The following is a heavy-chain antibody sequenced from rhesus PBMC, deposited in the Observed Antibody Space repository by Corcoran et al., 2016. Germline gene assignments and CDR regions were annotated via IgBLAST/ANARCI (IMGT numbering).Heavy chain of an antibody. Sequence: EVQLVEAGGGWVQPGGSLRRSCAASGLTFSNYWMIWVGQAPGKGLDWVGFIKNKVDGGTAAYAESVKGRFTISRDDSKNTLYLQMNSLNTEDTAVYYCTRGAWWFGYWGQGVLVTVSS. J-gene: IGHJ4*01. CDR1: GLTFSNYW. V-gene: IGHV3-16*02. CDR2: IKNKVDGGTA. CDR3: TRGAWWFGY. D-gene: IGHD2-39*01.